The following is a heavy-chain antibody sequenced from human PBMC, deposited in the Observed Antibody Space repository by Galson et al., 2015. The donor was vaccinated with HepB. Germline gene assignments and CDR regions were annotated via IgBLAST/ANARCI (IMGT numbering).Heavy chain of an antibody. V-gene: IGHV3-23*01. J-gene: IGHJ4*02. Sequence: SLRLSCAASGFTFSSYAMSWVRQAPGKGLEWVSAISGSGGNTYYADSVKGRFTISRDNSKNTLFLQMNSLRAEDTAVYYCAKVRSSDYYYENWGQGTLVTVSS. CDR2: ISGSGGNT. CDR1: GFTFSSYA. D-gene: IGHD3-22*01. CDR3: AKVRSSDYYYEN.